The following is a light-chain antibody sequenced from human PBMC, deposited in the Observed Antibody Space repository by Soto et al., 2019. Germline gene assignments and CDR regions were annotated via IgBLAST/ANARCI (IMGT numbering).Light chain of an antibody. CDR1: SSDVGAYNY. CDR2: EVA. J-gene: IGLJ2*01. V-gene: IGLV2-14*01. CDR3: SSYTDSNTVL. Sequence: QSALTQPASVSGSPGQSITISCTGTSSDVGAYNYVSWYQHHPGKAPKLIIYEVANRPSGVSNRFSGSKSGNTASLTICGLQAEDEADYYCSSYTDSNTVLFGGGTKLTVL.